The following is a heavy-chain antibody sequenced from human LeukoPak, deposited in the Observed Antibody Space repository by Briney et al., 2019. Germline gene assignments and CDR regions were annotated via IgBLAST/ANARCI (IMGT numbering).Heavy chain of an antibody. CDR1: GGSFSGYY. Sequence: SETLSLTCAVYGGSFSGYYWSWIRQPPGKGLEWIGEINHSGSTNYNPSLKSRVTISVDTSKNQFSLKLSSVTAADTAVYYCARGRIGVLRYFDWRYNYYYMDVWGKGTTVTVSS. J-gene: IGHJ6*03. V-gene: IGHV4-34*01. CDR3: ARGRIGVLRYFDWRYNYYYMDV. CDR2: INHSGST. D-gene: IGHD3-9*01.